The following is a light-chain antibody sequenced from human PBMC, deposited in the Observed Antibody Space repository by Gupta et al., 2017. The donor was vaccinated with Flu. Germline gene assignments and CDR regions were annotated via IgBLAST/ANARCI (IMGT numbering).Light chain of an antibody. CDR3: QTWDSNTVI. CDR2: QDT. V-gene: IGLV3-1*01. J-gene: IGLJ2*01. Sequence: SYELTQPPSVSVSPGQTATIPCSGDKLRDKYVSWYQQKPAQSPVLVIYQDTTRPSGTPERFSGSNSGNTATLTISGTQAMDEADYYCQTWDSNTVIFAGGTKLTVL. CDR1: KLRDKY.